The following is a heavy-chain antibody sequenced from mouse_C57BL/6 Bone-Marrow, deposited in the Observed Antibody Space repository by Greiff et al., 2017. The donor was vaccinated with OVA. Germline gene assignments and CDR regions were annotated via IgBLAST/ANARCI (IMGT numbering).Heavy chain of an antibody. J-gene: IGHJ4*01. V-gene: IGHV2-6-1*01. Sequence: VMLVESGPGLVAPSQSLSITCTVSGFSLTSYGVHWVRQPPGKGLEWLVVIWSDGSTTYNSALKSRLSISKDNSKSQVFLKMNSLQTDDTAMYYCARHRPIYDGYCDYYAMDYWGQGTSVTVSS. D-gene: IGHD2-3*01. CDR2: IWSDGST. CDR1: GFSLTSYG. CDR3: ARHRPIYDGYCDYYAMDY.